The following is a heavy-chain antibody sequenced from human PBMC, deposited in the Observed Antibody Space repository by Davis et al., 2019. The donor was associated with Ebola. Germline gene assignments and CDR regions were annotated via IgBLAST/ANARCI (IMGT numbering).Heavy chain of an antibody. J-gene: IGHJ4*02. CDR1: GFTFSDYS. CDR2: ISSIITYI. D-gene: IGHD4-17*01. CDR3: ARDYGAHPRGDY. Sequence: PGGSLRLSCAASGFTFSDYSMNWVRQAPGKGLEWVSSISSIITYIYYADSLKGRFTMSRDNAKNSLYLQMNSLRDEDTAVYYCARDYGAHPRGDYWGQGTLVTVSS. V-gene: IGHV3-21*01.